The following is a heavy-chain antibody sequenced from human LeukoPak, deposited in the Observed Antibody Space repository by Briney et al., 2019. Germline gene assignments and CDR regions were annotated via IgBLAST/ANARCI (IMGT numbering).Heavy chain of an antibody. Sequence: GGSLRLSCAASGFTFSNAWMSWVRQAPGKGLEWVGRIKSKTDGGTTDYAAPVKGRFTISRDDSKNTLYLQMNSLKTEDTAVYYCTTDLGASLGGYITMVRGVIGYFDYWGQGTLVTVSS. J-gene: IGHJ4*02. CDR3: TTDLGASLGGYITMVRGVIGYFDY. V-gene: IGHV3-15*01. D-gene: IGHD3-10*01. CDR1: GFTFSNAW. CDR2: IKSKTDGGTT.